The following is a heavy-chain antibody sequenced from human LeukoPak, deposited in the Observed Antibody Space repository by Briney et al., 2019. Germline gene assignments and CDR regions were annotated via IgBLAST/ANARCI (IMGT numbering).Heavy chain of an antibody. V-gene: IGHV4-4*07. D-gene: IGHD3-16*02. CDR2: IYTTGST. J-gene: IGHJ4*02. CDR1: GDSISSYY. CDR3: ARRGYDYVWGSYRQDYYFDY. Sequence: SETLSLTCTVSGDSISSYYWSWIRQPAGKGLEWIGRIYTTGSTNYNPSLKSRVAMSVDTSKNHFSLKLSSVTAADTAVYYCARRGYDYVWGSYRQDYYFDYWGQGTLVTVSS.